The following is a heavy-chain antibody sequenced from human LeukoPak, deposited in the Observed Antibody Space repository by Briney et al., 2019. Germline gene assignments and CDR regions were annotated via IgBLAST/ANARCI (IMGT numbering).Heavy chain of an antibody. Sequence: GGSLRLSCAASGFTFSDYYMSWIRQAPGKGLEWVSYISSSGSTIYYADSVKGRFTISRDNAKNSLYLQMNSLRAEDTAVYYCARDFKVGWGAAFDIWGQGTMVTVSS. CDR3: ARDFKVGWGAAFDI. V-gene: IGHV3-11*04. CDR1: GFTFSDYY. D-gene: IGHD6-19*01. CDR2: ISSSGSTI. J-gene: IGHJ3*02.